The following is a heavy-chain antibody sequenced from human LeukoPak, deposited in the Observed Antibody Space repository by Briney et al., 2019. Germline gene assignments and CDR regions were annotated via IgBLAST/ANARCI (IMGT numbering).Heavy chain of an antibody. CDR1: VYTFTSYG. V-gene: IGHV1-18*01. CDR2: ISAYNGNT. D-gene: IGHD6-13*01. J-gene: IGHJ4*02. Sequence: ASVKLCCKASVYTFTSYGISSGREAPGQGLELMGWISAYNGNTKYAQKLQARVTMTTDTSTSTAYMELRRLGSDETAVYYCARDSKAAAEDFDYWGQGTLVTVSS. CDR3: ARDSKAAAEDFDY.